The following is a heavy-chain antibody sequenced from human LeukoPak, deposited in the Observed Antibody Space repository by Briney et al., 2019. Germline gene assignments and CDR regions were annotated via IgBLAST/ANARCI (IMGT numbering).Heavy chain of an antibody. J-gene: IGHJ4*02. CDR1: GGTFSSYA. CDR2: IIPIFGTA. D-gene: IGHD2-15*01. V-gene: IGHV1-69*13. Sequence: ASAKVSCKASGGTFSSYAISWVRQAPGRGLEWMGGIIPIFGTANHAQKFQGRATITADESTSTAYMELSSLRSEDTAVYYCVRGDYCSGGSCLLDYWGQGTLVTVSS. CDR3: VRGDYCSGGSCLLDY.